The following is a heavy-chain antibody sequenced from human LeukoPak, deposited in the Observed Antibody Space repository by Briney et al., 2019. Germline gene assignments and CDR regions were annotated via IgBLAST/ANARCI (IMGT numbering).Heavy chain of an antibody. CDR1: GFTFSGYG. V-gene: IGHV3-30*18. CDR3: AKGGSGYYNEYFDY. D-gene: IGHD3-22*01. Sequence: PGGSLRLSCAASGFTFSGYGMHWVRQAPGKGLEWVAVISYDGSNKYYADSAKGRFTISRDNSKNTLYLQMNSLRAEDTAVYYCAKGGSGYYNEYFDYWGQGTLVTVSS. J-gene: IGHJ4*02. CDR2: ISYDGSNK.